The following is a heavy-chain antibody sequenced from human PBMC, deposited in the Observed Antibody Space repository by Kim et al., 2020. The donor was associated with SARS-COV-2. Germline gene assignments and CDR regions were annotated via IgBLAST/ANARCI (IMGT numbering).Heavy chain of an antibody. CDR1: GFTFGDYA. V-gene: IGHV3-49*04. D-gene: IGHD3-3*01. J-gene: IGHJ4*02. CDR2: IRSKAYGGTT. Sequence: GGSLRLSCTASGFTFGDYAMSWVRQAPGKGLEWVGFIRSKAYGGTTEYAASVKGRFTISRDDSTSIAYLQMNSLKTEDTAVYYCTSGVLRFLEWLLPYFYNWGQETLGTVSS. CDR3: TSGVLRFLEWLLPYFYN.